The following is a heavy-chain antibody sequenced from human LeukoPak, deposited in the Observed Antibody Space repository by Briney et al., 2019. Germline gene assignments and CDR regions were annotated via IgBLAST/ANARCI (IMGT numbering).Heavy chain of an antibody. V-gene: IGHV3-74*03. CDR1: GFTFSSYW. CDR2: IKSDGRST. CDR3: ARDLPYASGSSDAFDI. D-gene: IGHD3-10*01. Sequence: PGGSLRLSCAASGFTFSSYWMHWVRQAPGKGPVWVSRIKSDGRSTAYADSVKGRFTISRDNAKNTVSLEMNRLRPEDTAVYYCARDLPYASGSSDAFDIWGQGTMVTVSS. J-gene: IGHJ3*02.